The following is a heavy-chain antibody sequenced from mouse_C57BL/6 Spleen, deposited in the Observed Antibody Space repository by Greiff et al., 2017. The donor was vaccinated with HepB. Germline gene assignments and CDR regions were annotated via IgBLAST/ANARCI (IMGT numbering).Heavy chain of an antibody. CDR2: ISDGGSYT. J-gene: IGHJ2*01. CDR1: GFTFSSYA. D-gene: IGHD1-1*02. CDR3: AKDGYYGGDGDPYFDY. V-gene: IGHV5-4*01. Sequence: EVQLMESGGGLVKPGGSLKLSCAASGFTFSSYAMSWVRQTPEKRLEWVATISDGGSYTYYPDNVKGRFTISRDNAKNNLYLEMSHLKSEDTAMYYCAKDGYYGGDGDPYFDYWGQGTTLTVSS.